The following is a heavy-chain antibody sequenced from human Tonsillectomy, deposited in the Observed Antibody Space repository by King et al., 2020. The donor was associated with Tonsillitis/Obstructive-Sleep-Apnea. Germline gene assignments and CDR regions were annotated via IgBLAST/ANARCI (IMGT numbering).Heavy chain of an antibody. V-gene: IGHV3-48*02. CDR3: ARDGDKEGCPDY. CDR1: GFTFSTYF. CDR2: ISSISSSI. D-gene: IGHD6-19*01. Sequence: VQLVESGGGLVQPGGSLRLSCAASGFTFSTYFMNWVRQAPGQGLEWVAYISSISSSIYYADSVKGRFTISRDNAKNSLYLQMNSLRDEDPAVYYCARDGDKEGCPDYWGQGTLVTVSS. J-gene: IGHJ4*02.